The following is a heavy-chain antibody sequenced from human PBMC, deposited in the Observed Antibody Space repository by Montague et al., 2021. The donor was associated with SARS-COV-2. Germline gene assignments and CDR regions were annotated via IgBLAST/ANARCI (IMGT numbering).Heavy chain of an antibody. V-gene: IGHV4-59*11. Sequence: SETLSLTCAVSGGSISSHYWSFIRQPPGKGLEWIAYINYSGGTNYNPSLKSRVTISVDTSKNHFSLQLRSVTPADTAVYFCARATSVRGAVNWFDPGGQGTLVTVSA. CDR3: ARATSVRGAVNWFDP. D-gene: IGHD3-10*01. CDR2: INYSGGT. CDR1: GGSISSHY. J-gene: IGHJ5*02.